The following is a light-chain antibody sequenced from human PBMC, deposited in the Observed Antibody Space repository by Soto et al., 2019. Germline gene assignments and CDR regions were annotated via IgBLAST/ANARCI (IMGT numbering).Light chain of an antibody. J-gene: IGLJ1*01. CDR1: SGYGSYI. Sequence: QLVLTQSSSASASLGSSVKLTCTLSSGYGSYIITWHQQQPGKAPRYLMKLESSGSYNKESGVPDRFSGSSSGADRYLTISNLQSEDEADYYCEVWDSNTRVFGTGTKVTVL. CDR2: LESSGSY. V-gene: IGLV4-60*03. CDR3: EVWDSNTRV.